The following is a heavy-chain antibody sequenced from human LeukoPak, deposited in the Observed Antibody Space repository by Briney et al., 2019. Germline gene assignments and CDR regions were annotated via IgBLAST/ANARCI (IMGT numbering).Heavy chain of an antibody. CDR3: ARGGGDSNWFDP. CDR2: INHSGST. J-gene: IGHJ5*02. Sequence: SETLSLTCAVYGGSFSGYYWSWIRQPPGKGLEWIGEINHSGSTNYNPSLKSRVTISVDTSKNQFSLKLSSVTAADTAVYYCARGGGDSNWFDPWGQGTLVTVSS. D-gene: IGHD2-21*02. V-gene: IGHV4-34*01. CDR1: GGSFSGYY.